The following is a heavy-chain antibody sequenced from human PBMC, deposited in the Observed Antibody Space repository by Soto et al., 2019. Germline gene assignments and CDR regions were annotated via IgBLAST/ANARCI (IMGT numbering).Heavy chain of an antibody. V-gene: IGHV3-30*18. Sequence: QVQLVESGGGVVEPGRSLRLSCAASGFAFTTYNIHWVRQFPGKGLEWVAVIAYDGSFKTYADSVKGRFFVSRHNPKKMVFLDRSMLRKEDTAVYCCVKDRSGSWALGFWGQGTVVRVSS. J-gene: IGHJ4*02. D-gene: IGHD6-13*01. CDR3: VKDRSGSWALGF. CDR1: GFAFTTYN. CDR2: IAYDGSFK.